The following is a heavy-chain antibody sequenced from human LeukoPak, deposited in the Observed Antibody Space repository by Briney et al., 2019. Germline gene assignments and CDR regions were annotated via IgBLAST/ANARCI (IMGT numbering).Heavy chain of an antibody. CDR1: GYTFSGTGWH. J-gene: IGHJ4*02. V-gene: IGHV1-2*02. CDR2: IYPNNGAT. D-gene: IGHD3-10*01. CDR3: ARDGPAQMVDFDY. Sequence: ASVKVSCKAFGYTFSGTGWHLYWLRQAPGQGLECMGWIYPNNGATAYAQKFQGRVAMTRDTSITTAYMELSRLRPDDTAVYYCARDGPAQMVDFDYWGQGTLVTVSS.